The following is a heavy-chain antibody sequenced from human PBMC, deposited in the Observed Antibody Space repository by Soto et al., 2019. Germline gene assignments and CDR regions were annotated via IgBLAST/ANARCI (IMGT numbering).Heavy chain of an antibody. J-gene: IGHJ6*02. D-gene: IGHD5-12*01. V-gene: IGHV3-33*01. CDR2: IWYDGSNK. CDR1: GFTFSSYG. Sequence: QVQLVESGGGVVQPGRSLRLSCAASGFTFSSYGMHWVRQAPGKGLEWVAVIWYDGSNKYYADSVKGRFTISRDNSKNTLYLQMNSLRAEDTAVYYCARDSPSYVDIVATITYSMDVWGQGTTVTVSS. CDR3: ARDSPSYVDIVATITYSMDV.